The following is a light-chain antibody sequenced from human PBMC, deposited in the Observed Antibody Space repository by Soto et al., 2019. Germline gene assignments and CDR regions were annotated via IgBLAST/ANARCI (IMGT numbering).Light chain of an antibody. CDR3: PSDDRSMGGRV. Sequence: QSVLTQPPSVSGAPGQRVTISCTGSSSNIGAGYYVHWYQQLPGTAPKLLIFGNDNRPSGVPDRFSGSNSGTAASLAITGLHAEDDAYYYRPSDDRSMGGRVFGGGTKLTVL. CDR2: GND. CDR1: SSNIGAGYY. V-gene: IGLV1-40*01. J-gene: IGLJ3*02.